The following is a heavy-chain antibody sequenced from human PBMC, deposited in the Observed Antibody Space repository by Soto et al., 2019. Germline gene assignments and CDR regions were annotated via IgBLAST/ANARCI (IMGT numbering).Heavy chain of an antibody. Sequence: QVQLVESGGGVVQPGRSLRLSCAASGFTFSSYAMHWVRQAPGKGLGWVAVISYDGSNKYYADSVKGRFTISRDNSKNTLYLQMNSLRAEDTAVYYCAREETYYYDSSTAWFDPWGQGTLVTVSS. J-gene: IGHJ5*02. D-gene: IGHD3-22*01. CDR1: GFTFSSYA. CDR3: AREETYYYDSSTAWFDP. V-gene: IGHV3-30-3*01. CDR2: ISYDGSNK.